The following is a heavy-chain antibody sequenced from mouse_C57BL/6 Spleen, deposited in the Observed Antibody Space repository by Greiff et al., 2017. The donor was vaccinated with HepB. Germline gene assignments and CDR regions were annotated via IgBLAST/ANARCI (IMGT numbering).Heavy chain of an antibody. V-gene: IGHV1-55*01. CDR3: ARGGIYDGVYFDY. J-gene: IGHJ2*01. CDR2: IYPGSGST. CDR1: GYTFTSYW. D-gene: IGHD2-12*01. Sequence: QVQLQQPGAELVKPGASVKMSCKASGYTFTSYWITWVKQRPGQGLEWIGDIYPGSGSTNYNEKFKSKATLTVDTSSSTAYMELSSLTSEDSAVYYCARGGIYDGVYFDYWGQGTTLTVSS.